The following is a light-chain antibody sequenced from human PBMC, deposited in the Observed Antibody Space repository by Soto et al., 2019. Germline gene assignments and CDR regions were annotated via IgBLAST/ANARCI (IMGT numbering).Light chain of an antibody. J-gene: IGKJ1*01. CDR2: WAS. Sequence: DIVMTQSPDSLAVSLGERATINCKSSQSVLYSSNNKNYLAWYQQKPGQPPKLLIYWASTRESGVPDRFSGSGSGTVFTLTISSLQAEDVAVYYCQQYYSTPPTFGQGTKVDIK. V-gene: IGKV4-1*01. CDR3: QQYYSTPPT. CDR1: QSVLYSSNNKNY.